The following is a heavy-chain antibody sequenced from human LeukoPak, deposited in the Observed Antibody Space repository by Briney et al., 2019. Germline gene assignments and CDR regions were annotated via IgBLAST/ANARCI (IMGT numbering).Heavy chain of an antibody. D-gene: IGHD3-10*02. CDR1: GFTFSSSA. J-gene: IGHJ4*02. V-gene: IGHV3-23*01. Sequence: GGSLRLSCAASGFTFSSSAMSWVRQAPGKGLEWVSAISDSGGRTYYADSVKGRFTISRDNSKNTLYLQMNSLRAEDTALYYCAKDRMVGENGGQETRVTVS. CDR2: ISDSGGRT. CDR3: AKDRMVGEN.